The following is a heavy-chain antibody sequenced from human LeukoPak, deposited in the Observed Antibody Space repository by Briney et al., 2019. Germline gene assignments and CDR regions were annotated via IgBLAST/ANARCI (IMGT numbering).Heavy chain of an antibody. CDR3: ARVAAAGNYYFDY. CDR1: GVSISSSYSY. V-gene: IGHV4-39*07. Sequence: SETLSLTCTVSGVSISSSYSYWGWIRQPPGMGLEWIGSIYYTGNTYYNASLKSQVSISIDTSKNQFSLKLSSVTAADTAVYFCARVAAAGNYYFDYWGQGTLVTVSS. J-gene: IGHJ4*02. CDR2: IYYTGNT. D-gene: IGHD6-13*01.